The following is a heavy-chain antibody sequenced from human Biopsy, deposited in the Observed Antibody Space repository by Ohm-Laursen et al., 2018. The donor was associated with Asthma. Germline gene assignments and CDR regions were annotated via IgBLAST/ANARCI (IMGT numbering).Heavy chain of an antibody. CDR2: IYSGGTS. Sequence: SLRLSCAASGFAVSRDYMFWVRQAPGKGLEWVSVIYSGGTSHTADSVRGRFTISRDYSKNTLYLQMHSLRAEDTAVYYCARGDSSGWSQYYFDYWSQGTLVTVSS. CDR3: ARGDSSGWSQYYFDY. CDR1: GFAVSRDY. D-gene: IGHD6-19*01. J-gene: IGHJ4*02. V-gene: IGHV3-53*01.